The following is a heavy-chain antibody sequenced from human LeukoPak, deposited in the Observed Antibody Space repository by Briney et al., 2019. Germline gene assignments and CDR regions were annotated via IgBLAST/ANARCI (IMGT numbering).Heavy chain of an antibody. D-gene: IGHD3-22*01. CDR3: ARGPYDSSGYDVPYYYYYYMDV. Sequence: ASVKVSCKASGYTFTDYHMHWVRQAPGQGLEWMGWINPTFGTANYAQKFQGRVTITTDESTSTAYMELSSLRSEDTAVYYCARGPYDSSGYDVPYYYYYYMDVWGKGTTVTVSS. CDR1: GYTFTDYH. CDR2: INPTFGTA. J-gene: IGHJ6*03. V-gene: IGHV1-69*05.